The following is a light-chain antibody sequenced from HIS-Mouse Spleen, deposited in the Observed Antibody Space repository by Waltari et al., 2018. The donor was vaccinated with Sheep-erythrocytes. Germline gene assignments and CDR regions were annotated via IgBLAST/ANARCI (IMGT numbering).Light chain of an antibody. CDR3: SSYAGSNNWV. CDR2: EVS. CDR1: SSDVGGYTY. J-gene: IGLJ3*02. Sequence: QSALTQPPSASGSPGQSVTIPCTGTSSDVGGYTYVSCYQQHPGKAPKLMIYEVSKRPSGVPDRFSGSKSGNTASLTVSGLQAEDEADYYCSSYAGSNNWVFGGGTKLTVL. V-gene: IGLV2-8*01.